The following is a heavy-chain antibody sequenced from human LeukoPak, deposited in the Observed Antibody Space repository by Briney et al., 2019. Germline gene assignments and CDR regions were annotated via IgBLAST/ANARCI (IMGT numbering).Heavy chain of an antibody. CDR1: GGTFSSYA. D-gene: IGHD3-22*01. Sequence: SVKVSCKASGGTFSSYAISWVRQAPGQGLEWMGRIIPIFGTANYAQKFQGRVTITTDESTSTAYMELSSLRSEDTAVYYCARMYYYDSSGYGDAFDIWGQGAMVTVSS. J-gene: IGHJ3*02. V-gene: IGHV1-69*05. CDR3: ARMYYYDSSGYGDAFDI. CDR2: IIPIFGTA.